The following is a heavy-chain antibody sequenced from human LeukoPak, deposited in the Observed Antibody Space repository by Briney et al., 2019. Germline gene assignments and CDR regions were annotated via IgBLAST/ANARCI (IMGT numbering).Heavy chain of an antibody. D-gene: IGHD4-17*01. J-gene: IGHJ4*02. Sequence: GGSLRLSCTASGFSFSSYSMNWVSQAPGKGLEWVSYINSGGNTIHYAGSVKGRFTISRDNARNSLYLQMNSLRAEDTALYYCAKDHTTVTTWGFDYWGQGTLVTVSS. CDR3: AKDHTTVTTWGFDY. CDR2: INSGGNTI. CDR1: GFSFSSYS. V-gene: IGHV3-11*01.